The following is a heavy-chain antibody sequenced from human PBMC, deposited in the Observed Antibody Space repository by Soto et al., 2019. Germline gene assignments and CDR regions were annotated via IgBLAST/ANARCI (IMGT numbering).Heavy chain of an antibody. CDR1: GYSISSGYY. J-gene: IGHJ4*02. V-gene: IGHV4-38-2*02. Sequence: PSETLSLTCAVSGYSISSGYYWGWIRQSPGKGLEWIGSVYLSGVTYFNPSLKSRVTIPVDTSKNQFSPKLNSMTAADTAVYYCARDDRDSTSPTFDYWGQGVLVTVSS. CDR2: VYLSGVT. D-gene: IGHD6-6*01. CDR3: ARDDRDSTSPTFDY.